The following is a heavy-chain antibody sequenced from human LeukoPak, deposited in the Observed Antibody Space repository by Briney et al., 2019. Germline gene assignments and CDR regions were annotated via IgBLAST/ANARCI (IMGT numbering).Heavy chain of an antibody. CDR3: ARGSSRSSGGVSYYYGMDV. Sequence: SETLSLTCAVYGGSFSGYYWSWIRQPPGKGLEWIGEINHSGSTNYNPSLKSRVTISVDTSKTQFSLKLSSVTAADTAVYYCARGSSRSSGGVSYYYGMDVWGQGTTVTVSS. V-gene: IGHV4-34*01. J-gene: IGHJ6*02. D-gene: IGHD6-6*01. CDR1: GGSFSGYY. CDR2: INHSGST.